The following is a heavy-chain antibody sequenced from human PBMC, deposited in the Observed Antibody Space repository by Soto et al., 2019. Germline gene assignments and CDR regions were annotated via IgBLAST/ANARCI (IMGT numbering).Heavy chain of an antibody. Sequence: QVHLVQSGAEVKKPGSSVKVSCKASGGSFRNYAISWVRQARGQGLEWLGTIVPIFDTTNFAQKFQGRVTITADESTNTAYLDLSSLRSEDTAVYYCATDGYSPSSLDYWGQGTLVTVSS. J-gene: IGHJ4*02. CDR1: GGSFRNYA. CDR2: IVPIFDTT. D-gene: IGHD4-4*01. V-gene: IGHV1-69*15. CDR3: ATDGYSPSSLDY.